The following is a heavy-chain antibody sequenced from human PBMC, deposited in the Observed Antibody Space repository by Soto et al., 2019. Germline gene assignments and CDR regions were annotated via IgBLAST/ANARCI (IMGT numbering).Heavy chain of an antibody. CDR3: ARDLGYYESDGYFDY. J-gene: IGHJ4*02. CDR1: GFTFSDNY. V-gene: IGHV3-11*01. CDR2: ISSSGSII. D-gene: IGHD3-22*01. Sequence: PGGSLRLSCAASGFTFSDNYMSWIRQAPGKGLEWVSYISSSGSIIYYADSVKGRFTISRDNAKNSPYLQMNSLRAEDTAVYYCARDLGYYESDGYFDYWGQGALVTVSS.